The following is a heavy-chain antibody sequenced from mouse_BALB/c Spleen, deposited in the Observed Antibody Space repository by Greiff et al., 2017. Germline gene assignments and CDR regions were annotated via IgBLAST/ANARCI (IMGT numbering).Heavy chain of an antibody. J-gene: IGHJ4*01. CDR1: GYTSSSYW. D-gene: IGHD2-4*01. V-gene: IGHV1-9*01. CDR3: ARWRDYDEIYAMDY. Sequence: QVQLQQSGAELMKPGASVKISCKATGYTSSSYWIEWVKQRPGHGLEWIGEILPGSGSTNYNEKFKGKATFTADTSSNTAYMQLSSLTSEDSAVYYCARWRDYDEIYAMDYWGQGTSVTVSS. CDR2: ILPGSGST.